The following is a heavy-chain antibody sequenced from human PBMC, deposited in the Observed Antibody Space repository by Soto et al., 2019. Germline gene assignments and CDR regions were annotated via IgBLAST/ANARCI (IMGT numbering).Heavy chain of an antibody. Sequence: QVQLQESGPGLGKPSETLSLTCSVSGGSIKSYYWSWVRQPPGKGLEWIGYIYYSGTTNYNPSLKSRVTMAVDTSKNQFFLKLSSVTAADSAVYYCAMYSGSYSYSWFDPWGQGTLVTVSS. CDR2: IYYSGTT. CDR3: AMYSGSYSYSWFDP. D-gene: IGHD1-26*01. J-gene: IGHJ5*02. V-gene: IGHV4-59*01. CDR1: GGSIKSYY.